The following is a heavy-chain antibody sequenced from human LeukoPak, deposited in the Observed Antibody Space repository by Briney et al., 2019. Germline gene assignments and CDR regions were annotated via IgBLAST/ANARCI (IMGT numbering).Heavy chain of an antibody. J-gene: IGHJ3*02. V-gene: IGHV3-48*03. D-gene: IGHD4-17*01. CDR1: RFTFNSYG. CDR2: INSVGGTT. CDR3: ARSHMYGDYGEDI. Sequence: GESLRLSCAASRFTFNSYGMNWFRQVPGKGLEWISYINSVGGTTFYADSVKGRFTITRGNANNTLYLQMNSLRAEDAAIYYCARSHMYGDYGEDIWGHGTVVAVSS.